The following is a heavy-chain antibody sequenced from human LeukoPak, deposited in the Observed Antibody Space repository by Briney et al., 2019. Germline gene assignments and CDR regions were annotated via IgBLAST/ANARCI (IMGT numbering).Heavy chain of an antibody. CDR2: INHDGSDI. CDR1: GFTVSTYV. CDR3: VRDSNSKIDY. D-gene: IGHD2-21*01. J-gene: IGHJ4*02. Sequence: PGGSLRLSCAVSGFTVSTYVMHWVRRAPGEGLVWVSRINHDGSDISYADSVKGRSTISRDNAKNTLYLQMNSLRADDTAIYYCVRDSNSKIDYWGQGTLVTVSS. V-gene: IGHV3-74*01.